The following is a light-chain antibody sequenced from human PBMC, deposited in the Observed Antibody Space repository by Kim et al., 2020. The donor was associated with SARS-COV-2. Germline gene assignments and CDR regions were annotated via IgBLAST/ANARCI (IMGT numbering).Light chain of an antibody. Sequence: ASVKLTCSLSSGHSTYNLAWHQQQPEKGTSYMMKVNSDGSHSQGDGIPDRFSSSGSGAERYLTITSLQSDDETDYYCQTWGTGFRMFGGGTKLAVL. CDR1: SGHSTYN. J-gene: IGLJ3*02. CDR2: VNSDGSH. V-gene: IGLV4-69*01. CDR3: QTWGTGFRM.